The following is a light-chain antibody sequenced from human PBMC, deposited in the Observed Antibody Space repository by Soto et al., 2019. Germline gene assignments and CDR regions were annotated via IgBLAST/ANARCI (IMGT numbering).Light chain of an antibody. CDR1: QSVSSY. Sequence: EIVMTQSPGTLSLSPGERATLSCRASQSVSSYLAWYQPKPGQAPRLLISDASDSATGIPDRFSGSGSGTDFTRTISTLVPEGVAVDYGQQYGDYPATFGQGPKVEIK. V-gene: IGKV3-20*01. J-gene: IGKJ1*01. CDR2: DAS. CDR3: QQYGDYPAT.